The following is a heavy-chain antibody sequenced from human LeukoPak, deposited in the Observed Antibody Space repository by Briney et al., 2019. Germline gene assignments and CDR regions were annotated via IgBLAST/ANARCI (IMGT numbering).Heavy chain of an antibody. V-gene: IGHV1-69*05. D-gene: IGHD5-24*01. CDR3: ARGRDGYQETEGAFDI. J-gene: IGHJ3*02. CDR1: GGTFSSYA. Sequence: ASVKVSCKASGGTFSSYAISWVRQAPGQGLEWMGGIIPIFGTANYAQKFQGRVTITTDESTSTTYMELSSLRSEDTAVYYCARGRDGYQETEGAFDIWGQGTMVTVSS. CDR2: IIPIFGTA.